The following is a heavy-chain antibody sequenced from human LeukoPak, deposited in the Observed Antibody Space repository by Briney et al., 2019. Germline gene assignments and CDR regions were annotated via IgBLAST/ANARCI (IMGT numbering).Heavy chain of an antibody. D-gene: IGHD1-26*01. CDR1: GFTFRSYG. V-gene: IGHV3-23*01. J-gene: IGHJ4*02. CDR2: ITSTGTA. CDR3: ANTGSYSVY. Sequence: GSLRLSCAASGFTFRSYGMGWVRQAPGKGLEWVSSITSTGTANYADSVKDRFVISRDNSKDTLFLQMNSLRVEDKAVYYCANTGSYSVYWGQGTLVTVSS.